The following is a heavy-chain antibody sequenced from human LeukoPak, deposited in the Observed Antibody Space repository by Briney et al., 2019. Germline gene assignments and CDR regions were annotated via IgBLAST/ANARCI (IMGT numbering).Heavy chain of an antibody. CDR2: ITSSGSII. V-gene: IGHV3-48*03. CDR3: TRTQYSSGWTFDY. D-gene: IGHD6-19*01. J-gene: IGHJ4*02. CDR1: GFTFSIYE. Sequence: GGSLRLSCAASGFTFSIYETNWVRQAPGKGLEWVAYITSSGSIIYYADSAKGRFTISRDNAKNSLYLQMNSLRAEDTAVYYCTRTQYSSGWTFDYWGQGTLVTVSS.